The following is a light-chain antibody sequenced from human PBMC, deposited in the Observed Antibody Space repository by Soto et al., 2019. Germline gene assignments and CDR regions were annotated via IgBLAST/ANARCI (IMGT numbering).Light chain of an antibody. CDR3: CSYAGTSTLV. V-gene: IGLV2-23*02. J-gene: IGLJ1*01. CDR2: EVS. Sequence: QSVQTQPASVSGSPGQSITISCTGTSSDVGSYNLVSWYQHHPGKAPKIMIYEVSKWPSGVSNRFSGSKSGNTASLTISGLQAEDEADYYCCSYAGTSTLVFGTGTKVTVL. CDR1: SSDVGSYNL.